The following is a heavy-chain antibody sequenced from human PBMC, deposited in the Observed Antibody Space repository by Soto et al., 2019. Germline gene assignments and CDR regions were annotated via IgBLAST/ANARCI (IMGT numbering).Heavy chain of an antibody. D-gene: IGHD3-22*01. J-gene: IGHJ4*02. V-gene: IGHV1-18*04. CDR1: GYTFTSYG. CDR2: ISAYNGNT. Sequence: SGKVSCKASGYTFTSYGISWVRQAPVQGLEWMGWISAYNGNTNYAQKLQGRVTMTTDTSTSTAYMELRSLRSDDTAVYYCARDHTRSYYYDSSGSGYFDYWGQGTPVTVYS. CDR3: ARDHTRSYYYDSSGSGYFDY.